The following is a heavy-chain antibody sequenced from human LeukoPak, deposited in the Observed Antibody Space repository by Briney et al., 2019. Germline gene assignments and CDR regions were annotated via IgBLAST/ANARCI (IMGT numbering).Heavy chain of an antibody. Sequence: PGRSLRLSCAASGFTFSSYAMHWVRQAPGKGLEWAAVISYDGSNKYYADSVKGRFTISRDNSKNTLYLQMNSLRAEDTAVYYCARERLGSSPVDIWGQGTMVTVSS. J-gene: IGHJ3*02. CDR3: ARERLGSSPVDI. CDR2: ISYDGSNK. CDR1: GFTFSSYA. D-gene: IGHD3-16*01. V-gene: IGHV3-30-3*01.